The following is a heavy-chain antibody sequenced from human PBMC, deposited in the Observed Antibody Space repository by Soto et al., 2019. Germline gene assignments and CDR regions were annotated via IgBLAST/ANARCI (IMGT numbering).Heavy chain of an antibody. V-gene: IGHV3-43*01. D-gene: IGHD3-22*01. J-gene: IGHJ1*01. CDR2: ISWEGGSR. CDR3: AVGATSGYFSFFQH. CDR1: GFTFDDYT. Sequence: EVQLVESGGVVVQPGGSLRLSCAASGFTFDDYTMHWVRQAPGKGLEWVSLISWEGGSRYYADSVQGRFTISRDNSKNSLYLQMNSLGTEDTALSYCAVGATSGYFSFFQHWGQGTLVTVSS.